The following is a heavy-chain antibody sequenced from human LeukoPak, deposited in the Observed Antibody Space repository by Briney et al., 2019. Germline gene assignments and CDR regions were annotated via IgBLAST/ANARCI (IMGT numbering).Heavy chain of an antibody. CDR2: IYYSGST. J-gene: IGHJ5*02. D-gene: IGHD6-19*01. V-gene: IGHV4-38-2*02. CDR3: ARDLYSSGSNWFDP. CDR1: GYSISSGYY. Sequence: SETLSLTCTVSGYSISSGYYWGWIRQPPGKGLEWIGSIYYSGSTYYNPSLKSRVTISVDTSKNQFSLKLSSVTAADTAVYYCARDLYSSGSNWFDPWGQGTLVTVSS.